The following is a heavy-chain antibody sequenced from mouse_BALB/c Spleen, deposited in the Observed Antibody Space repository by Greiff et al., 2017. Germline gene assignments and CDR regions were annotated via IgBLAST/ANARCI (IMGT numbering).Heavy chain of an antibody. J-gene: IGHJ3*01. CDR2: IWSGGST. V-gene: IGHV2-2*02. D-gene: IGHD3-1*01. CDR3: AGQLGLLRPFAY. CDR1: GFSLTSYG. Sequence: QVQLKQSGPGLVQPSQSLSITCTVSGFSLTSYGVHWVRQSPGKGLEWLGVIWSGGSTDYNAAFISRLSISKDNSKSQVFFKMNSLQANDTAIYYCAGQLGLLRPFAYWGQGTLVTVSA.